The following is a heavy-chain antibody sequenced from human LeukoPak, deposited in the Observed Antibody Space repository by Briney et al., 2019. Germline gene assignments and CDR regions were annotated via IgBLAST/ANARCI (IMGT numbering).Heavy chain of an antibody. CDR1: GFRFSSYA. J-gene: IGHJ4*02. D-gene: IGHD3-10*01. V-gene: IGHV3-15*01. Sequence: PGGSLRLSCAASGFRFSSYAMSWVRQAPGKGLEWVGRIKSKTDGGTTDYAAPVKGRFTISRDDSKNTLYLQMNSLKTEDTAVYYCTTEVKRVYYGSGRPIDYWGQGTLVTVSS. CDR2: IKSKTDGGTT. CDR3: TTEVKRVYYGSGRPIDY.